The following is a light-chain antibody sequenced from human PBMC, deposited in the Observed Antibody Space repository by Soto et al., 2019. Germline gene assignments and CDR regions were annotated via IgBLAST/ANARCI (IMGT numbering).Light chain of an antibody. CDR2: AAS. CDR3: QQSDDTEWS. Sequence: DIQMTQSPSSLSASVGDTVSITCRASQSVRTYLNWYQQKPGKAPKLLLYAASGLESGVPSRFSGSGSGTAFTLTISGLQPDDVATYYCQQSDDTEWSFGQGTKVEVK. V-gene: IGKV1-39*01. J-gene: IGKJ1*01. CDR1: QSVRTY.